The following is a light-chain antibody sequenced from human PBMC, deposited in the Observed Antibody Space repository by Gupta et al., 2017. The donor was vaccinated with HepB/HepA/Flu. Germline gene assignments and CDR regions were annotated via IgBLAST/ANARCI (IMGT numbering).Light chain of an antibody. CDR3: GSYTTSTTLGV. Sequence: QSALTQPASVSGSPGQSITISCTGTSSDVGGYNYVSWYQQHPGKAPKFIISDVSNRPSGVSNRFSGSKSGNTASLTISGLQAEDEADYFCGSYTTSTTLGVVGTGTKVTVL. V-gene: IGLV2-14*03. CDR2: DVS. J-gene: IGLJ1*01. CDR1: SSDVGGYNY.